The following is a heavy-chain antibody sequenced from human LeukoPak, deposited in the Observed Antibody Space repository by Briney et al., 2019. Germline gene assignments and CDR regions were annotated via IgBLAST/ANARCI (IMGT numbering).Heavy chain of an antibody. CDR1: GYTFTSHG. V-gene: IGHV1-18*01. Sequence: ASVKVSCKAAGYTFTSHGFIWLRQAPGQGLEWMGWITVNNGYTRYAQELQGRVTMTTDTSTSTAYMELRSLRSDDTAVYYCAKVHCISTNCNHIWTYFDYWGQGTLVTVSS. J-gene: IGHJ4*02. CDR2: ITVNNGYT. D-gene: IGHD2-2*01. CDR3: AKVHCISTNCNHIWTYFDY.